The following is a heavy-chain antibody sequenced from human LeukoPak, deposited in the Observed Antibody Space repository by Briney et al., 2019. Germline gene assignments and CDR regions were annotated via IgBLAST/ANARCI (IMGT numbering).Heavy chain of an antibody. CDR2: ISGSGGST. Sequence: GGSLRLSCAASGFTFSSYAMSWVRQAPGKGLEWVSAISGSGGSTYYADSVKGRFTISRDNSKNKLYLQMNSLRAEDTAVYYCAKNVNYDILTGRIDYWGQGPLVTVSS. D-gene: IGHD3-9*01. J-gene: IGHJ4*02. CDR1: GFTFSSYA. V-gene: IGHV3-23*01. CDR3: AKNVNYDILTGRIDY.